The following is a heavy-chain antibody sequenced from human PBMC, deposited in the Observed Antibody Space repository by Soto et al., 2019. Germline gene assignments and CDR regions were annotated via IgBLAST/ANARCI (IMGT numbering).Heavy chain of an antibody. D-gene: IGHD1-26*01. J-gene: IGHJ4*02. CDR1: GFTFSDHY. V-gene: IGHV3-72*01. CDR2: TRNKANSYTT. CDR3: TTPRNSGRYSFDY. Sequence: GGSLRLSCAVSGFTFSDHYMDWVRQAPGKGLEWVGRTRNKANSYTTEYAASVKGRFTISRDDSKNSLYLQMNSLKTEDTAVYYCTTPRNSGRYSFDYWGLGTLVTVSS.